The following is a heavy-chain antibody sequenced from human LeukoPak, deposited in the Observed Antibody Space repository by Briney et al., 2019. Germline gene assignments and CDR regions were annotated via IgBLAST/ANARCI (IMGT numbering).Heavy chain of an antibody. Sequence: PGGSLRLSCAVSGFTFSSYAMSWVRQAPGKGLEWVSGISGSGGSTYYADPVKGRFTISRDNSKNTLYLQMNSLRVEDTAVYYCAGSQYYGLFDYWGQGTLVTVSS. CDR1: GFTFSSYA. CDR3: AGSQYYGLFDY. D-gene: IGHD4-17*01. CDR2: ISGSGGST. J-gene: IGHJ4*02. V-gene: IGHV3-23*01.